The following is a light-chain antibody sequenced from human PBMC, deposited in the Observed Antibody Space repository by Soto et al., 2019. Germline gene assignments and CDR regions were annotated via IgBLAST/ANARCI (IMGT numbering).Light chain of an antibody. CDR2: LNSDGFH. CDR1: SGHSDYA. CDR3: QTWGTGFRV. J-gene: IGLJ2*01. Sequence: QPVLTQSPSASASLGASVKLTCTLSSGHSDYAIAWHQQRPGKGPRYLMKLNSDGFHSKGDGIPNRFSGSSSGAERYLTISSLQSEDEADYYCQTWGTGFRVFGGGTKLTVL. V-gene: IGLV4-69*02.